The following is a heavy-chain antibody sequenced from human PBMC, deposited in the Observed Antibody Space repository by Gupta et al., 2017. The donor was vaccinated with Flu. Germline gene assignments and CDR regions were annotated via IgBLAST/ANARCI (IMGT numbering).Heavy chain of an antibody. V-gene: IGHV3-33*01. CDR1: GFTFSSYG. D-gene: IGHD3-3*01. CDR3: ARDGGTIFGVVPSDIDY. CDR2: IWYDGSNK. Sequence: QVQLVESGGGVVQPGRSLRLSCAASGFTFSSYGMHWVRQAPGKGLEWVAVIWYDGSNKYYADSVKGRFTISRDNSKNTLYLQMNSLRAEDTAVYYCARDGGTIFGVVPSDIDYWGQGTLVTVSS. J-gene: IGHJ4*02.